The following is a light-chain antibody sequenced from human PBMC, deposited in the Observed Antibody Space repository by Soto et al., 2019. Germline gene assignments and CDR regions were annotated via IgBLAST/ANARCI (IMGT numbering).Light chain of an antibody. V-gene: IGKV3-20*01. CDR2: GAS. CDR1: QSVSSSY. CDR3: QQYGRSPRVT. Sequence: EIVLTQSPGTLSLSPGERATLSCRASQSVSSSYLAWYQQKPGQAPRLLIYGASSRATGIPDRFSGSGSGTDFTLTISRLEPEDFAVYSCQQYGRSPRVTFGGGTKVEIK. J-gene: IGKJ4*01.